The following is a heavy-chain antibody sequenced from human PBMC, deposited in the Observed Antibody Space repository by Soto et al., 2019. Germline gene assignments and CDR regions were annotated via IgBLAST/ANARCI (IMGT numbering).Heavy chain of an antibody. V-gene: IGHV5-10-1*01. Sequence: PGECLKISCRGSGYSFTNYWITWVRQMPGKGLEWMGRIDPSDSFATYSPSFQGHVTISADTSTTTAYLQWSSLKASDTAIYFCARHDGGGTTSSYYGMDVWGQGTSVTVSS. J-gene: IGHJ6*02. CDR1: GYSFTNYW. CDR2: IDPSDSFA. CDR3: ARHDGGGTTSSYYGMDV. D-gene: IGHD1-1*01.